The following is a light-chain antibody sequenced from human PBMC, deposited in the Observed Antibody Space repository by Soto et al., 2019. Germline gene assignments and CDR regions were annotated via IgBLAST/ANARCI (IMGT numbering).Light chain of an antibody. Sequence: EIVMTQSPATVSVTQGERATLSCRASQNVNSNLAWYQQKPGQAPRLLVYGASTRATGIPASFSGSGSGTEFTLTINTLQPEDLAVYYCQQYSQWPSYTFGQGTKVDI. CDR2: GAS. CDR1: QNVNSN. CDR3: QQYSQWPSYT. J-gene: IGKJ2*01. V-gene: IGKV3-15*01.